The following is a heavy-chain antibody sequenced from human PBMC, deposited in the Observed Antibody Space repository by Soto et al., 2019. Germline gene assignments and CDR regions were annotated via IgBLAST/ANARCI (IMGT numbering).Heavy chain of an antibody. CDR1: GGSISSAYYH. Sequence: QVQLPQSGPGLVKPSQPLSLPCTVSGGSISSAYYHWTWIRQSPGKGLEWIGYIHHSGSILYNPSLKSRVTISVDTSKNQFSLHLTSVTAADTAVYFCAREDDGGDSLDVWGQGTTGTVSS. CDR3: AREDDGGDSLDV. CDR2: IHHSGSI. J-gene: IGHJ6*02. V-gene: IGHV4-30-4*08. D-gene: IGHD4-17*01.